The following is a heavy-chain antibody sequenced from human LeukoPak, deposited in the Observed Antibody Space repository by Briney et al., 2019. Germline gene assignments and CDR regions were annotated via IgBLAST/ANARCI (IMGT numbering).Heavy chain of an antibody. CDR2: IYTSGST. CDR3: ARDMKYYYGSGSYYSPNWFDP. CDR1: GGSISSYY. Sequence: SETLSLTCTVSGGSISSYYWSWIRQPAGKGLEWIGRIYTSGSTNYNPSLKSRVTMSVDTSKNQFSLKLSSVTAADTAVYYCARDMKYYYGSGSYYSPNWFDPWGQGTLVTVSS. V-gene: IGHV4-4*07. J-gene: IGHJ5*02. D-gene: IGHD3-10*01.